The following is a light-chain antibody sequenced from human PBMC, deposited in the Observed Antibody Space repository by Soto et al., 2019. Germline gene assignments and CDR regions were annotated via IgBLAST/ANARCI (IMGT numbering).Light chain of an antibody. CDR1: SSDIGAYIF. V-gene: IGLV2-14*03. J-gene: IGLJ1*01. CDR3: VSFTTKKSYV. Sequence: QSALTQPASVSGSPGQSITISCTGTSSDIGAYIFVSWYQQHPGKAPKLIIYDIANRPSGVSYRFSGSKYANTASLTISGLQADDEADYYCVSFTTKKSYVFGTGTKLTVL. CDR2: DIA.